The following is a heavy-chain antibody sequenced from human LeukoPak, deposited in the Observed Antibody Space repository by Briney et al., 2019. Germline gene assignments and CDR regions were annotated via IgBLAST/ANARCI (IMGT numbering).Heavy chain of an antibody. CDR3: ARGGVGPGYGIDY. CDR1: GGSFSGYY. CDR2: INHSGST. Sequence: SETLSLTCAVYGGSFSGYYWSWIRQPPGKGLEWIGEINHSGSTNYNPSLKSRVTISVDTSKNQFSLKLSSVTAADTAVYYCARGGVGPGYGIDYWGQGTLVTVSS. V-gene: IGHV4-34*01. D-gene: IGHD3-9*01. J-gene: IGHJ4*02.